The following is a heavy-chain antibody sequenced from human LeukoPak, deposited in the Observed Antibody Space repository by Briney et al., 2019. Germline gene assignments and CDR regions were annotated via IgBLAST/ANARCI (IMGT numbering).Heavy chain of an antibody. V-gene: IGHV3-53*01. CDR3: ARYSYDSSGYYYWFDP. D-gene: IGHD3-22*01. J-gene: IGHJ5*02. CDR1: GFTVSSNY. CDR2: IYSGGST. Sequence: GGSLRLSCAASGFTVSSNYMSWVRQAPGKGLECVSAIYSGGSTYYADSGKGRFTLSRDNSKNTLYLKINSLTAEDTAVYYCARYSYDSSGYYYWFDPWGQGTLVTVSS.